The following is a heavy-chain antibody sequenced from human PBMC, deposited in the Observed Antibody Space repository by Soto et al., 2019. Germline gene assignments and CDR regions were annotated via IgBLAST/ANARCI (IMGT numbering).Heavy chain of an antibody. V-gene: IGHV3-23*01. J-gene: IGHJ5*01. CDR2: IGGGGATT. D-gene: IGHD3-22*01. Sequence: GGSLRLSCGASGFTFGTCAMSWVRQAPGKGLEWVSAIGGGGATTYHADSVKGRFTISRDNSKNMLYLQMNSLRADDTAVYNCSKASSASRPYYFDSWGQGTLVTVSS. CDR1: GFTFGTCA. CDR3: SKASSASRPYYFDS.